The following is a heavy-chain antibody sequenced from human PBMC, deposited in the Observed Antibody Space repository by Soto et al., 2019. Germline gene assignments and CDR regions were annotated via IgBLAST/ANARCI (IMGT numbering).Heavy chain of an antibody. D-gene: IGHD6-19*01. CDR2: VCYTGST. CDR1: GGSISGSY. Sequence: LSLTCSVSGGSISGSYWSWIRQSPGKGLEWLGYVCYTGSTNYSPSLRSRVSISVDTSKNEFSLRLSSVTAADTAVYFCARSVAVPGAHIDYWGQGTQVTVSS. CDR3: ARSVAVPGAHIDY. J-gene: IGHJ4*02. V-gene: IGHV4-59*01.